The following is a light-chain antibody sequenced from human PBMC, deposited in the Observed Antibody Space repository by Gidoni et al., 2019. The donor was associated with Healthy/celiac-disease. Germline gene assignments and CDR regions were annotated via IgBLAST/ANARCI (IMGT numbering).Light chain of an antibody. CDR3: QTWGTGMV. V-gene: IGLV4-69*01. J-gene: IGLJ2*01. CDR1: SGHSSYA. Sequence: LTQSPSASASLGASVKLTCTLSSGHSSYAIAWHQQQPEKGPRYLMKLNSDGSHSKGDGIPDRFSGSSSGAERYLTISSLQSEDEADYYCQTWGTGMVFGGGTKLTVL. CDR2: LNSDGSH.